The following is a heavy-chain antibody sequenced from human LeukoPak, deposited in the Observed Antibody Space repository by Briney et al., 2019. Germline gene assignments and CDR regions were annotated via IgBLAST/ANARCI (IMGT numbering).Heavy chain of an antibody. CDR1: GFIFSSYA. J-gene: IGHJ4*02. CDR3: TRDQTPYY. Sequence: GGSLRLSCAASGFIFSSYAMHWVRQAPGKGLEWVGFIRSNLYGGTPEYAASVKGRFTISRDDSNSIAYLEMDSLKTDDTAVYYCTRDQTPYYWGQGTLVTVSS. CDR2: IRSNLYGGTP. V-gene: IGHV3-49*04.